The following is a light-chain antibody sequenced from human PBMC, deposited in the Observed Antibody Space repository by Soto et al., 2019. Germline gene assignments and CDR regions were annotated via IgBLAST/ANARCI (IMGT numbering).Light chain of an antibody. CDR3: QQYDGNWWT. CDR2: KAS. CDR1: QTVSTW. V-gene: IGKV1-5*03. Sequence: DMQMTQSPSTLSASVGDRVVITCRASQTVSTWLAWYQQKPGKAPKLLISKASTLESGVPPRFSGSGSGTEFTLTISSLQPEDFATYYCQQYDGNWWTFGQGTKVEI. J-gene: IGKJ1*01.